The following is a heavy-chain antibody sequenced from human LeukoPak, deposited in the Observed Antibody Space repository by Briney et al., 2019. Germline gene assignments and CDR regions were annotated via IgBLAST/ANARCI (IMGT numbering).Heavy chain of an antibody. V-gene: IGHV3-30*02. CDR1: GFTFSSYG. J-gene: IGHJ6*03. CDR3: AKDQFKPSGITMVRGVRGYYYYMDV. CDR2: IRSDGTNK. D-gene: IGHD3-10*01. Sequence: QSGGSLRLSCAASGFTFSSYGMYWVRQAPGKGLEWVAFIRSDGTNKYYADSVRGRFTISRDNSKNTLYLQMNSLRAEDTAVYYCAKDQFKPSGITMVRGVRGYYYYMDVWGKGTTVTISS.